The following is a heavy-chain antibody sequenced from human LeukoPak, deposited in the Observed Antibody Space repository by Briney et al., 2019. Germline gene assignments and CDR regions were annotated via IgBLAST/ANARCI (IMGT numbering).Heavy chain of an antibody. D-gene: IGHD2-21*01. J-gene: IGHJ4*02. V-gene: IGHV3-30-3*01. Sequence: GGSLRLSCAASGFTVSSNYMSWVRQAPGKGLEWVAVISYDGSNKYYADSVKGRFTISRDNSKNTLYLQMNSLRAEDTAVYYCARGGEQENDYWGQGTLVTVSS. CDR1: GFTVSSNY. CDR2: ISYDGSNK. CDR3: ARGGEQENDY.